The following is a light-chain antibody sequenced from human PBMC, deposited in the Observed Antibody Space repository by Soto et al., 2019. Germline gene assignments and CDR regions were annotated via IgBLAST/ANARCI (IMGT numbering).Light chain of an antibody. V-gene: IGKV3-15*01. J-gene: IGKJ1*01. CDR2: GAS. Sequence: EIVLTQSPATLSVSPGERATLSCRASQSVRSNLAWYQQKLGQAPRLLIYGASTGATGIPARFTGSGYGTEFTLTISSLQSEDFGVYYCQQYNEWPRTFGHGTKVDIK. CDR1: QSVRSN. CDR3: QQYNEWPRT.